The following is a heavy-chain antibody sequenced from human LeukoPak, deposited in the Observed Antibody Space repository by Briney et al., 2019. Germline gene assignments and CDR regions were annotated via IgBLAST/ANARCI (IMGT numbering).Heavy chain of an antibody. J-gene: IGHJ4*02. CDR1: GFTFISYT. D-gene: IGHD5-18*01. V-gene: IGHV3-21*01. Sequence: GGSLRLSCAASGFTFISYTINWVRQATGKGLEWVSSISSSGSYIHYADSVMGRFTISRDNAKNSLYLQMNSLTAEDTAVYYCARAEYTYGPRGFDFWGQGTLVTVS. CDR2: ISSSGSYI. CDR3: ARAEYTYGPRGFDF.